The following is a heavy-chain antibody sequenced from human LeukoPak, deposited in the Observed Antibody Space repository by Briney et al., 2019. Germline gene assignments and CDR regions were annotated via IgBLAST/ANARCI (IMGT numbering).Heavy chain of an antibody. D-gene: IGHD3-3*01. J-gene: IGHJ5*02. CDR1: GYTFTGYY. V-gene: IGHV1-2*02. CDR3: ARDSVSYYDFWSGYWTENWFDP. Sequence: ASVKVSCKASGYTFTGYYMHWVRQAPGQGLEWMGWINPNSGGTNYAQKFQGRVTMTWDTSISTAYMELSRLRSDDTAVYYCARDSVSYYDFWSGYWTENWFDPWGQGTLVTVSS. CDR2: INPNSGGT.